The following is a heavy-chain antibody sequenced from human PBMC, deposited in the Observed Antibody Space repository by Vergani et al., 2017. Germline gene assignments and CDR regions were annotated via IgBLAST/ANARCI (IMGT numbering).Heavy chain of an antibody. V-gene: IGHV5-51*03. CDR1: GYSITNYW. Sequence: EVQLVQSGAEVKKPGESLKISCQGSGYSITNYWIAWVRQRPGKGLEWMGISYAGDSDVRYSPSFQGQVTMSVDKSLSTAYLQWSRLKASDTATYYCAKTHDFSSLYSSYNWFDPWGQGTQVTVSS. CDR3: AKTHDFSSLYSSYNWFDP. CDR2: SYAGDSDV. J-gene: IGHJ5*02. D-gene: IGHD3-3*01.